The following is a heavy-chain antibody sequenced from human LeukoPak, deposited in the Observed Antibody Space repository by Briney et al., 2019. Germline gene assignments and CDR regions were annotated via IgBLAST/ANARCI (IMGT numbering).Heavy chain of an antibody. Sequence: GASVKVSCKASGYTFTSYYMHWVRQAPGQGLEWMGIISPSGGSTSYAQKFQGRVTMTRDTSTSTVYMELSSLRSEDTAVYYCARVDLWFGELGWGQGTLVTVSS. V-gene: IGHV1-46*01. CDR2: ISPSGGST. J-gene: IGHJ4*02. CDR1: GYTFTSYY. CDR3: ARVDLWFGELG. D-gene: IGHD3-10*01.